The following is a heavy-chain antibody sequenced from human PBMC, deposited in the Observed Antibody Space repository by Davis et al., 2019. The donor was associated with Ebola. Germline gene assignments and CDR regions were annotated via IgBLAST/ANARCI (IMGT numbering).Heavy chain of an antibody. CDR2: IDPSGGST. CDR3: ARDGGYCSGGSCYRPNYYYGMDV. V-gene: IGHV1-46*01. D-gene: IGHD2-15*01. CDR1: GYTFTSYY. Sequence: ASVKVSCKASGYTFTSYYMHWVRQAPGQGLEWMGIIDPSGGSTSYAQKFQGRVTMTRDTSTSTVYMELSSLRSEDTAVYYCARDGGYCSGGSCYRPNYYYGMDVWGQGTTVTVSS. J-gene: IGHJ6*02.